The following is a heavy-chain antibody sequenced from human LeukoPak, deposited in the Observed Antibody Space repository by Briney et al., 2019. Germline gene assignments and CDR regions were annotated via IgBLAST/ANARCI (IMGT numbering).Heavy chain of an antibody. CDR2: ISGSGGST. CDR3: AKVRVTIFGVVIHRGHAFDI. J-gene: IGHJ3*02. V-gene: IGHV3-23*01. D-gene: IGHD3-3*01. CDR1: GFTFSSYA. Sequence: PGGSLRLSCAASGFTFSSYAMSWVRQAPGKGLEWVSAISGSGGSTYYADSVKGRFTISRDNSKNTLYLQMNSLRAEDTAVYYCAKVRVTIFGVVIHRGHAFDIWGQGTMVTVSS.